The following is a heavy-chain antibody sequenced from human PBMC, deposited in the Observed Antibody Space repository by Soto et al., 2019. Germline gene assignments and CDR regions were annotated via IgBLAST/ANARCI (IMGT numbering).Heavy chain of an antibody. J-gene: IGHJ6*02. Sequence: IRQPPGKGLEWIGYIYYSGRTSYNHSLKSRVTISVDTSKNQFSLKLRSVTAADTALYYCASYRITGSAQGYGMDVWGQGTTVTVS. V-gene: IGHV4-59*01. CDR3: ASYRITGSAQGYGMDV. D-gene: IGHD1-1*01. CDR2: IYYSGRT.